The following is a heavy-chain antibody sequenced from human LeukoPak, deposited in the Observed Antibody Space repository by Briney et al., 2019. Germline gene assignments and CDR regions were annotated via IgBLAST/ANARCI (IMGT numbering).Heavy chain of an antibody. D-gene: IGHD3/OR15-3a*01. CDR3: ARDLDLYATDH. Sequence: GGSLRLSRTASGFSLSGYWMSCGRQAPGQGLEWVANIGKDGSWIHYADSVKGRFTISRDNAKNSLSLQMNSLRADDTAIYYCARDLDLYATDHGGQGTLVTVSS. V-gene: IGHV3-7*01. CDR2: IGKDGSWI. J-gene: IGHJ5*02. CDR1: GFSLSGYW.